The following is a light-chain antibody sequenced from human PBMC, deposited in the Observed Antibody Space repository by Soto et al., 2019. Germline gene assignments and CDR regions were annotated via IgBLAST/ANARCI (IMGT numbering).Light chain of an antibody. V-gene: IGKV2-30*02. J-gene: IGKJ1*01. CDR2: KVS. CDR1: QSLVHPDGNIY. CDR3: MQGTHWPWT. Sequence: DVVMTQSPLSLPVTLGQPASISCRSSQSLVHPDGNIYLSWVQQRPGQSPRRLIYKVSNRDSGVPDRISGSGSGTGFTLRISRVEAEDVGIYYCMQGTHWPWTFGQGTKVDIK.